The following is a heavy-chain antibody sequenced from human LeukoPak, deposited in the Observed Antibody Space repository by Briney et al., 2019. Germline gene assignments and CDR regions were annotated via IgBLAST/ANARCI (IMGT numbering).Heavy chain of an antibody. D-gene: IGHD3-16*01. CDR3: AVLGDWRGGADF. CDR1: GGSFSGYY. J-gene: IGHJ4*02. Sequence: ETLSLTCAVYGGSFSGYYWSWIRQAPGKGLEWVSIIYSGGSTNYADSVKGRFTISRDNSKNTLYLQMNSLRPEDTAVYYCAVLGDWRGGADFWGQGSLVTVSS. CDR2: IYSGGST. V-gene: IGHV3-53*01.